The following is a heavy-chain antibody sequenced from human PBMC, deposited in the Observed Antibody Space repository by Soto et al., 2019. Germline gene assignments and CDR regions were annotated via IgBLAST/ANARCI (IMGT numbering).Heavy chain of an antibody. V-gene: IGHV3-30*18. CDR2: ISDDGDKS. CDR3: AKARVRIVGANSFDY. Sequence: GGSLRLSCVGSGFTFSNYGMHWVRQPPGKGLEWVALISDDGDKSYYADSVRGRRIISRDNSKDTLYLQMNSLGPDDTAVYFCAKARVRIVGANSFDYWGQGTPVTVSS. D-gene: IGHD1-26*01. J-gene: IGHJ4*02. CDR1: GFTFSNYG.